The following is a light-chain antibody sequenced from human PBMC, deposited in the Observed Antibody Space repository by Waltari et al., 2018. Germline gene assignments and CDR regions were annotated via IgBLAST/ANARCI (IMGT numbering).Light chain of an antibody. V-gene: IGLV2-8*01. J-gene: IGLJ2*01. CDR3: SSYVGSNIVV. CDR1: SSDVGAYNY. Sequence: QSALTQPPSASGSPGQSVTISCTGTSSDVGAYNYVSWYQQHPGKAPNLMIYEVSKRPSGVPARFSVSKSGNTASLTVSGLQAEDEADYSCSSYVGSNIVVFGGGTKLTVL. CDR2: EVS.